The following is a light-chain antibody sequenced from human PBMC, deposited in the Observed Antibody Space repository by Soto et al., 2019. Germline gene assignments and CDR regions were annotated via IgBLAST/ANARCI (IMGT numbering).Light chain of an antibody. CDR3: SSHTSSIL. V-gene: IGLV2-14*01. CDR2: DVS. CDR1: SSDVGGYNY. Sequence: QSALTQPASVSGSPGQSITISCTGTSSDVGGYNYVSWYQQHPGKAPKLMIYDVSNRPSGASNRISGSKSGNTASLTYAGLQSEDESECYCSSHTSSILFGRGTKLTVL. J-gene: IGLJ2*01.